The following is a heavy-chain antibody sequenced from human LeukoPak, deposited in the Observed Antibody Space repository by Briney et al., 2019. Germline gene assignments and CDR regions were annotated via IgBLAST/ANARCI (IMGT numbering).Heavy chain of an antibody. CDR1: GGSFSGYY. J-gene: IGHJ4*02. V-gene: IGHV3-11*01. Sequence: LSLTCAVYGGSFSGYYWSWIRQPPGKGLEWVSYISSSGSTIYYADSVKGRFTISRDNAKNSLYLQMNSLRAEDTAVYFCAKDPADYYYFDYWGQGTLVTVSS. CDR2: ISSSGSTI. D-gene: IGHD4-11*01. CDR3: AKDPADYYYFDY.